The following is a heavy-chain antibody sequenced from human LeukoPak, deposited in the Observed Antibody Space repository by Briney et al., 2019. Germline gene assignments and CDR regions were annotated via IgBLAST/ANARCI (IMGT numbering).Heavy chain of an antibody. CDR1: GFTSGRIG. CDR3: ARGLVYSGSLDY. V-gene: IGHV3-33*01. J-gene: IGHJ4*02. D-gene: IGHD1-26*01. Sequence: GGPLGLPCEASGFTSGRIGMPWAPKAPARGLEGGAVIWYDGSNKYYADSVKGRFTISRDNSKNTLYLQMNSLRAEDTAVYYCARGLVYSGSLDYWGQGTLVTVSS. CDR2: IWYDGSNK.